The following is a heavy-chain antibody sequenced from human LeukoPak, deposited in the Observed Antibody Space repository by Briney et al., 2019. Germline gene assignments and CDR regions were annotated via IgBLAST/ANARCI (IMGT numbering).Heavy chain of an antibody. CDR2: INHSGST. CDR1: GGSFNGYY. J-gene: IGHJ4*02. D-gene: IGHD3-22*01. CDR3: ARDNYYYDSSGYRGFDY. V-gene: IGHV4-34*01. Sequence: PSETLSLTCAVYGGSFNGYYWSWIRQPPGKGLEWIGEINHSGSTNYNPSLKSRVTISVDTSKNQFSLKLSSVTAADTAVYYCARDNYYYDSSGYRGFDYWGQGTLVTVSS.